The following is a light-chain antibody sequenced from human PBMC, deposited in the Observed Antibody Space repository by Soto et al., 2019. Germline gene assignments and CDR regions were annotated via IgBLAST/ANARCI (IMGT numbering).Light chain of an antibody. J-gene: IGKJ2*01. CDR2: DAS. Sequence: EIVLTQSQATLSLSPVERATLTCRASQSVSSYLAWYQQKPGQAPRLLIYDASNRATGIPARFSGSGSGTDFTLTISSLEPEDFAGYYCQQRSNWPPTFGQGTKLEIK. CDR1: QSVSSY. CDR3: QQRSNWPPT. V-gene: IGKV3-11*01.